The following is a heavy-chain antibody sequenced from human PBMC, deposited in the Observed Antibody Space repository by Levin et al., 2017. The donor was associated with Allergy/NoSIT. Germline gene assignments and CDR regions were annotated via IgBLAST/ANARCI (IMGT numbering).Heavy chain of an antibody. Sequence: PGGSLRLSCTVSGASISSYYWSWIRQPPGKGLEWIGCVHYSGSTKYNSSLKSRVAISVDTSKNQFSLKLSSVTAADTAVYYCARDRTTVSGDTTYYYGMAGWGQGTTVTVSS. CDR1: GASISSYY. CDR3: ARDRTTVSGDTTYYYGMAG. J-gene: IGHJ6*02. V-gene: IGHV4-59*01. D-gene: IGHD4-17*01. CDR2: VHYSGST.